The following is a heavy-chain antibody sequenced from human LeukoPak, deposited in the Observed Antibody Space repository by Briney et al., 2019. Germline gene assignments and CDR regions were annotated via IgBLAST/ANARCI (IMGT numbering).Heavy chain of an antibody. D-gene: IGHD4-23*01. CDR3: AKDLGGGTFSFDY. CDR2: IWYDGSSK. V-gene: IGHV3-33*06. Sequence: GTSLRLSCTASGFTFSSYGMHWVRQAPGKGLEWVAVIWYDGSSKYYADSVKGRFTISRDDSKNTLYLQMNSLRAEDTAVYYCAKDLGGGTFSFDYWGRGTLATVSS. J-gene: IGHJ4*02. CDR1: GFTFSSYG.